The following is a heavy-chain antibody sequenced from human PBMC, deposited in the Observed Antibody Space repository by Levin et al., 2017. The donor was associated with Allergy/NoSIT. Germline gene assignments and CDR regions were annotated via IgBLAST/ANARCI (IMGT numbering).Heavy chain of an antibody. J-gene: IGHJ6*02. V-gene: IGHV3-64*01. CDR3: ARRIAVAGTNDYGMDG. CDR2: ISSNGGST. Sequence: GGSLRLSCAASGFTFSSYAMHWVRQAPGKGLEYVSAISSNGGSTYYANSVKGRFTISRDNSKNTLYLQMGSLRAEDMAVYYCARRIAVAGTNDYGMDGWGQGTTVTVSS. D-gene: IGHD6-19*01. CDR1: GFTFSSYA.